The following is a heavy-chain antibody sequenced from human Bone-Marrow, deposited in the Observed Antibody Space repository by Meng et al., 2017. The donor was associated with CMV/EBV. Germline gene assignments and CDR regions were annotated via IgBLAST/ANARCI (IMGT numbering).Heavy chain of an antibody. D-gene: IGHD1-26*01. CDR1: GGSFGAFY. CDR3: ASSLAGELGEAYYYYATAV. V-gene: IGHV4-34*01. CDR2: VNHSGRT. J-gene: IGHJ6*01. Sequence: GSLRLSCAVSGGSFGAFYWSWVRQPPGKGLEWIGEVNHSGRTNYSPSLESRVTISVDTSKNQFSLKLTSVTAADTAVYYCASSLAGELGEAYYYYATAVWGQGTTVTGSS.